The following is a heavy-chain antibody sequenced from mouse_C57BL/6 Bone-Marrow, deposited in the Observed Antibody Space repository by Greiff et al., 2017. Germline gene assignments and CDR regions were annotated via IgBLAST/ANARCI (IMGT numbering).Heavy chain of an antibody. J-gene: IGHJ4*01. V-gene: IGHV1-55*01. CDR1: GYTFTSYW. D-gene: IGHD2-3*01. CDR2: IYPGSGST. Sequence: QVQLQQSGAELVKPGASVKMSCKASGYTFTSYWITWVKQRPGQGLEWIGDIYPGSGSTNYNEKFKSKATLTVDTSSSTAYMQLSSLTSEDSAVYYCARSMVTTAMDYWGQGTSVTVSS. CDR3: ARSMVTTAMDY.